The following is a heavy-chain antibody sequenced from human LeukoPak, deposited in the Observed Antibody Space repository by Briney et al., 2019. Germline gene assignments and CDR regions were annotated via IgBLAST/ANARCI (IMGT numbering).Heavy chain of an antibody. CDR2: INHSGST. CDR1: GGSFSGYY. Sequence: SETLSLTCAVYGGSFSGYYWSWIRQPPGKGLEWIGEINHSGSTNYNPSLKSRVTISVDTSKNQFSLKLSSVTAADTAVYYCARGIAAAANNFDYWGQGTLVTVSS. V-gene: IGHV4-34*01. D-gene: IGHD6-13*01. CDR3: ARGIAAAANNFDY. J-gene: IGHJ4*02.